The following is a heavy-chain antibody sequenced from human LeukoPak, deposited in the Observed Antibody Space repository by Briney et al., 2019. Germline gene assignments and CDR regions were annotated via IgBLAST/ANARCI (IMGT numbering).Heavy chain of an antibody. CDR1: GGSITSIHYY. CDR2: IYYFGST. CDR3: ARMTCGGGTYWWFDP. D-gene: IGHD2-15*01. J-gene: IGHJ5*02. Sequence: SETQSLTCTVSGGSITSIHYYWGWIRQPPGKGLEWIGNIYYFGSTYYNPSLRSRVTISVDTSKNQFSLKLSSVTAADTALYYCARMTCGGGTYWWFDPWGQGTLVTVSS. V-gene: IGHV4-39*01.